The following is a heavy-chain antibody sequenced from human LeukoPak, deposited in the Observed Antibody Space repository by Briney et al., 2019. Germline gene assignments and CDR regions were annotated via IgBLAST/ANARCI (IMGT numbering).Heavy chain of an antibody. J-gene: IGHJ4*02. D-gene: IGHD3-22*01. V-gene: IGHV3-23*01. CDR3: AKRGVVIRVILVGFHKEAYYFDS. Sequence: GGSLRLSCAVSGITLSNYGMSWVRQAPGKGLEWVAGISGSGDGTNYADSVKGRFTISRDNPKNTLYLQMNSLRAEDTAVYFCAKRGVVIRVILVGFHKEAYYFDSWGQGALVTVSS. CDR1: GITLSNYG. CDR2: ISGSGDGT.